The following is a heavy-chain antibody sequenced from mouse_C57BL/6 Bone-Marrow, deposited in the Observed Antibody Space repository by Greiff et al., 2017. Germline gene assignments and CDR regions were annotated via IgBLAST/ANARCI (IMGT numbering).Heavy chain of an antibody. CDR2: ISDGGSST. Sequence: EVKLVESGGGLVKPGGSLKLSCAVSGFTFSSYAMSWVRQTPEKRLEWVATISDGGSSTYYPDNVKGRFTISRDYAKKNLYLQMSHLKSEDTAMYYCARGAYGSSYGYFDVWGTGTTVTVSS. CDR3: ARGAYGSSYGYFDV. D-gene: IGHD1-1*01. J-gene: IGHJ1*03. CDR1: GFTFSSYA. V-gene: IGHV5-4*03.